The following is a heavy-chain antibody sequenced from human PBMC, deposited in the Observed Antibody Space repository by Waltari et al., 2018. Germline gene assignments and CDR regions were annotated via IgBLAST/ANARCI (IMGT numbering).Heavy chain of an antibody. CDR2: IYYSGST. CDR3: ARDDPFRWFDP. D-gene: IGHD3-10*01. CDR1: GGSISSYY. V-gene: IGHV4-59*01. Sequence: QVQLQESGPGLVKPSETLSLTCTVSGGSISSYYWSWIRQPPGKGLEWIGYIYYSGSTNYNPSRKSRVTISVDTSKNQFSLKLSSVTAADTAVYYCARDDPFRWFDPWGQGTLVTVSS. J-gene: IGHJ5*02.